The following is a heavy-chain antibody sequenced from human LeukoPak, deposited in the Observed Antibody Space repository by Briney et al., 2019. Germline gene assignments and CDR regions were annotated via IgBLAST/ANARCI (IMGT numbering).Heavy chain of an antibody. J-gene: IGHJ4*02. Sequence: GASVKVSCKASGYTFTSYGISWVRQAPGQGLEWMGWISAYNGNTNYAQKLQGRVTMTTDTSTSTAYIELMSLRSDDTAVYYCARGDYDILTGYLADYWGQGTLVTVSS. V-gene: IGHV1-18*01. CDR3: ARGDYDILTGYLADY. CDR2: ISAYNGNT. CDR1: GYTFTSYG. D-gene: IGHD3-9*01.